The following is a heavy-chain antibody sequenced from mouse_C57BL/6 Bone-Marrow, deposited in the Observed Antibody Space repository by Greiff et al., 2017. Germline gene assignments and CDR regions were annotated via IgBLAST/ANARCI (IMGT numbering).Heavy chain of an antibody. J-gene: IGHJ3*01. CDR3: ARSSIYYCYRFAY. D-gene: IGHD2-2*01. V-gene: IGHV1-81*01. CDR2: IYPRSGNT. Sequence: QVQLQQSGAELARPGASVKLSCKASGYTFTSYGISWVKQRTGQGLEWIGEIYPRSGNTYYNEKFKGKATLTADKSSSTAYMELRSLTSEDSAVYFCARSSIYYCYRFAYAGQGTLVTVSA. CDR1: GYTFTSYG.